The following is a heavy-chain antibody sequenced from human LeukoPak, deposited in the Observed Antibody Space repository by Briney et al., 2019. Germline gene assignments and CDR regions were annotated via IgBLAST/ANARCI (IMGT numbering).Heavy chain of an antibody. CDR1: GYTFASYG. D-gene: IGHD3-9*01. CDR3: ARDDYDILTGYGPPNAFDI. J-gene: IGHJ3*02. CDR2: ISAYNGNT. Sequence: ASVKVSCTASGYTFASYGISGVRQAPGQGLEWMGWISAYNGNTNYAQKLQGGVTMTTDTSTSTAYMELRSLRSDDTAVYYCARDDYDILTGYGPPNAFDIWGQGTMVTVSS. V-gene: IGHV1-18*01.